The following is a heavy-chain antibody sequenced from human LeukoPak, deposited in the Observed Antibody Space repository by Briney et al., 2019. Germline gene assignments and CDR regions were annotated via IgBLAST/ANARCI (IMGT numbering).Heavy chain of an antibody. J-gene: IGHJ2*01. D-gene: IGHD6-13*01. V-gene: IGHV4-59*01. Sequence: SETLSLTCTVSGGSISSYYWSWIRQPPGKGLEWIGYMYNSGSTSYNPSLKSRVTISVDTSKNQFSLKLSSVTAADTAVYYCARDEGQQLVGPWYFDLWGRGTLVTVSS. CDR3: ARDEGQQLVGPWYFDL. CDR2: MYNSGST. CDR1: GGSISSYY.